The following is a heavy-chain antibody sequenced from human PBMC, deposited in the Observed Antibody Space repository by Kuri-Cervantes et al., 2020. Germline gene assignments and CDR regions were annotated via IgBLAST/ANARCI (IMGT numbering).Heavy chain of an antibody. J-gene: IGHJ4*02. CDR1: GGTFSSYA. Sequence: SVKVSCKASGGTFSSYAISWVRQAPGQGLEWMGGIIPIFGTANYAQKFQGRVTITADKSTSTAYMELRSLRSDDTAVYYCARERYYDSSGYYQEDYWGQGTLVTVSS. V-gene: IGHV1-69*06. CDR2: IIPIFGTA. CDR3: ARERYYDSSGYYQEDY. D-gene: IGHD3-22*01.